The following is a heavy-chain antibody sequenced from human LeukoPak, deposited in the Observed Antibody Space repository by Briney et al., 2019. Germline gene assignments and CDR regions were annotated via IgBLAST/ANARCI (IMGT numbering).Heavy chain of an antibody. CDR2: IYYSGST. CDR3: AKLGSGSYYKDFYDMDV. CDR1: GGSISSGGYY. Sequence: PSETLSLTCTVSGGSISSGGYYWSWIRQHPGKGLEWIGNIYYSGSTYYNPSLKSRVTISVDTSKNQFSLKLSSVTAADTAVYYCAKLGSGSYYKDFYDMDVWGKGTTVTVSS. V-gene: IGHV4-31*03. D-gene: IGHD3-10*01. J-gene: IGHJ6*03.